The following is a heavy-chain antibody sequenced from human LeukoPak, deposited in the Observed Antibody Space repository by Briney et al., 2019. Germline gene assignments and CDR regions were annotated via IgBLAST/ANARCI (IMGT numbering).Heavy chain of an antibody. Sequence: KPSETLSLTCSVSGGSIISSNYYWGWIRQPPGKGLEWIGSIYQSGSGSSYYNPSLKSRVTIFGDTSKNQFFLRLSSVTAADTAVYYCASTLRFLPCRRFDYWGQGTLVTVPS. CDR2: IYQSGSGSS. V-gene: IGHV4-39*01. CDR3: ASTLRFLPCRRFDY. CDR1: GGSIISSNYY. J-gene: IGHJ4*02. D-gene: IGHD3-3*01.